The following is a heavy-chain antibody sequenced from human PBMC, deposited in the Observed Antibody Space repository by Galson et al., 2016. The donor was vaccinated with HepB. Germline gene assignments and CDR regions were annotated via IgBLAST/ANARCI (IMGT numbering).Heavy chain of an antibody. Sequence: PALVKPTQTLTLTCTFSGFSLSTSGVGVGWIRQPPGKALEWLALIYWDDDKRYSPHLKSRPTITKDTSKNQVVLTMTNMDPVDTATYYCAHSDYDFWSGYYTGGGYFDYWGRGTLVTVSS. V-gene: IGHV2-5*02. CDR3: AHSDYDFWSGYYTGGGYFDY. CDR1: GFSLSTSGVG. CDR2: IYWDDDK. D-gene: IGHD3-3*01. J-gene: IGHJ4*02.